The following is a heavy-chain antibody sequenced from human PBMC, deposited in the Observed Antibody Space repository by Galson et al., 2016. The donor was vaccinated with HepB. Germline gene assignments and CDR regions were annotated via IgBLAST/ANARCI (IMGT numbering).Heavy chain of an antibody. Sequence: SLRLSCATSGFTLSNYDIHWVRQAPGKGPDWISYIDDRSRTTLYADSVRGRFTIPRDNAKNSLFLQMNNLRVEDTAVYYCATLELRPPTDYWGQGTLVTVSS. CDR2: IDDRSRTT. CDR1: GFTLSNYD. J-gene: IGHJ4*02. D-gene: IGHD3-16*01. CDR3: ATLELRPPTDY. V-gene: IGHV3-48*03.